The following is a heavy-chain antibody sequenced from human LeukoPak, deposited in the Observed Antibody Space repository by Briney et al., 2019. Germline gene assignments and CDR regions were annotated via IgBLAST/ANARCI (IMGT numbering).Heavy chain of an antibody. CDR1: GFTFSSYE. D-gene: IGHD2-2*01. Sequence: PGGSLRLSCAASGFTFSSYEMNWVRQAPGKGLEWVSYISSSGSTIYYADSVKGRFTISRDNAKNSLYLQMNSLRAEDTAVYYCARRYCGSPSCVNWFDPWGQGALVTVSS. CDR3: ARRYCGSPSCVNWFDP. CDR2: ISSSGSTI. J-gene: IGHJ5*02. V-gene: IGHV3-48*03.